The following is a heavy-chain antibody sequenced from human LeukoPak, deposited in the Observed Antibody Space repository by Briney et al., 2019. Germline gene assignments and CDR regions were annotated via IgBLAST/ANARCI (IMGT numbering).Heavy chain of an antibody. CDR2: IYNTRST. CDR3: ARRNILTEGEAFDI. Sequence: PSETLPLTCTVSGGSISSYYWTWIRQPPGKGLEWIGFIYNTRSTNYNPSLKSRVTISVDTSKNQFSLKLNSVTAADTAVYYCARRNILTEGEAFDIWGQGTMVTVSS. D-gene: IGHD3-9*01. CDR1: GGSISSYY. V-gene: IGHV4-59*08. J-gene: IGHJ3*02.